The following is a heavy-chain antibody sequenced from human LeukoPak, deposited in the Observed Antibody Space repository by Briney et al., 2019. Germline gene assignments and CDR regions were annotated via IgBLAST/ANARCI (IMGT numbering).Heavy chain of an antibody. D-gene: IGHD2/OR15-2a*01. V-gene: IGHV3-23*01. CDR3: AKGQAFGDYYFDY. J-gene: IGHJ4*02. CDR2: ISGSGGST. Sequence: GGSLRLSCAASGFTFSSYAMSWVRQAPGKGLEWVSAISGSGGSTYYADSVKGRFTISRDNSKNTLYPQMNSLKAEDTAVYYCAKGQAFGDYYFDYWGQGTLVTVSS. CDR1: GFTFSSYA.